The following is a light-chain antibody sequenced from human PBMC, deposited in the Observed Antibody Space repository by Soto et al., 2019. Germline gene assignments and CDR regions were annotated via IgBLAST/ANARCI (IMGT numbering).Light chain of an antibody. Sequence: EIVLTQSPATLSLSPGERATLSCRASQSVSNQLAWYQQKPGQAPRLLIYDSSNRATGIPGRFSGSGSGTDFTHTIISLEPEDFAVYYCQERSNWPWTFGQGTKVEIK. CDR2: DSS. CDR1: QSVSNQ. V-gene: IGKV3-11*01. J-gene: IGKJ1*01. CDR3: QERSNWPWT.